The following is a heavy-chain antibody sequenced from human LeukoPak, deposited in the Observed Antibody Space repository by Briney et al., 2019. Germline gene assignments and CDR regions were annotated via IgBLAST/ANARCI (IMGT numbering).Heavy chain of an antibody. CDR1: GFTFDDYA. J-gene: IGHJ6*03. CDR2: ISWNSGSI. D-gene: IGHD3-3*01. V-gene: IGHV3-9*01. CDR3: ARDGERDDFWSGYFNYYYYYMDV. Sequence: GGSLRLSCAASGFTFDDYAMHWVRQAPGKGLEWVSGISWNSGSIDYADSMKGRFTISRDNAKNSLYLQMNSLRAEDTAVYYCARDGERDDFWSGYFNYYYYYMDVWGKGTTVTVSS.